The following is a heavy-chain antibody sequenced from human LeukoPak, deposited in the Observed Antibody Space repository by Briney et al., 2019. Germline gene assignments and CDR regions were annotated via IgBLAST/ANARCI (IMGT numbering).Heavy chain of an antibody. J-gene: IGHJ4*02. D-gene: IGHD3-3*01. Sequence: PSETLSLTCTVSGYSISSGYYWGWIRQPPGKGLEWIGSIYHTGNTYYNPSLKSRVTISVDTSKNQFSLKLSSVTAADTAVYYCASERFLEWLSPAFDYWGQGTLVTVSS. CDR1: GYSISSGYY. V-gene: IGHV4-38-2*02. CDR2: IYHTGNT. CDR3: ASERFLEWLSPAFDY.